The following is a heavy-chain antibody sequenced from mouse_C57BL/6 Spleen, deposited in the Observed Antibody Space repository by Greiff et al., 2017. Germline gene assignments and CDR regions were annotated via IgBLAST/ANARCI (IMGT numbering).Heavy chain of an antibody. CDR1: GFTFSDYG. J-gene: IGHJ3*01. Sequence: EVQLVESGAGLVKPGGSLKLSCAASGFTFSDYGMHWVRQAPEQGLEWVAYISRGSSTIYYADTVKGRITISRDNSTNTLFLQMTSLRSEDSAMYYCARGGVYYGNYPFAYWGQGTLVTVSA. CDR3: ARGGVYYGNYPFAY. D-gene: IGHD2-1*01. V-gene: IGHV5-17*01. CDR2: ISRGSSTI.